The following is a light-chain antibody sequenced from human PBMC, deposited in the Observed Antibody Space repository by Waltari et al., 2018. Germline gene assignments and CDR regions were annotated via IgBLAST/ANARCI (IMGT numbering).Light chain of an antibody. Sequence: QSALTQPASVSGSPGQSITISCTAVNSNVDILHLVSWYQHHPGRNPRLLIYEISPPPSGISNRFSWFKSCNTASLTISGLQPEDEADYLCCSFAGYGIYVFGSGTQVSIL. CDR2: EIS. CDR1: NSNVDILHL. V-gene: IGLV2-23*02. CDR3: CSFAGYGIYV. J-gene: IGLJ1*01.